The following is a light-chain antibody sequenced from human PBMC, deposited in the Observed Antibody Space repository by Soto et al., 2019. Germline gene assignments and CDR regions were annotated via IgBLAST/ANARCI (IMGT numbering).Light chain of an antibody. CDR2: DNN. V-gene: IGLV1-51*01. CDR1: SSNIGHNY. J-gene: IGLJ2*01. CDR3: GTWDSSLSAV. Sequence: QSVLTQPPSVSAAPGQKVTISCSGSSSNIGHNYVSWYQQLPGTAPKLLIYDNNKRPSGIPDRFSGSQSGTSATLGITGLQTRDEADYFCGTWDSSLSAVFGGGTKLTVL.